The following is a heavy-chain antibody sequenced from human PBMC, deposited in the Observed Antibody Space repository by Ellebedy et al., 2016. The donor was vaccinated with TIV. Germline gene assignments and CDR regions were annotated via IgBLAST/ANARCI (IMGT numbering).Heavy chain of an antibody. D-gene: IGHD6-13*01. Sequence: AASVKVSCKASGYTFTSYGITWARQAPGQGLEWMGWISAYNGNTNYAQKVQGRVTMTTDTSTNTAYMELRSLRSDDTAVYFCARAPRAAAGMDVWGRGTTVTVSS. CDR3: ARAPRAAAGMDV. V-gene: IGHV1-18*04. CDR1: GYTFTSYG. CDR2: ISAYNGNT. J-gene: IGHJ6*02.